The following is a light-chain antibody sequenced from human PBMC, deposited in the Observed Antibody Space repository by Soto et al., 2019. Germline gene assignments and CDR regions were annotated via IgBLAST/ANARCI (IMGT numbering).Light chain of an antibody. V-gene: IGKV1-5*03. J-gene: IGKJ1*01. CDR3: QHYNSYLDT. CDR2: QAS. Sequence: DIQITQSPSTLSASVGDRVTITCRASEFISKWLAWYQQKPGTAPKLLIYQASSLESGVPSRFSGSGSGTEFTLTITSLQPDDFATYYCQHYNSYLDTFGQGTKVEIK. CDR1: EFISKW.